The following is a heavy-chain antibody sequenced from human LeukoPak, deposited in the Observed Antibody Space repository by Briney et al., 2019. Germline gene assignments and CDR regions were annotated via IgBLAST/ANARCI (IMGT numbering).Heavy chain of an antibody. D-gene: IGHD1-26*01. CDR3: ARGRLGSGSYDY. Sequence: GGSLRLSCAASGFTVSNNYMSWVRQAPGKGLEWVSLIYSGGSTYYADSVKGRFTISRDNSKNTLYLQMNSLRAEDTAVYYCARGRLGSGSYDYWGQGTLVTVSS. J-gene: IGHJ4*02. V-gene: IGHV3-53*01. CDR2: IYSGGST. CDR1: GFTVSNNY.